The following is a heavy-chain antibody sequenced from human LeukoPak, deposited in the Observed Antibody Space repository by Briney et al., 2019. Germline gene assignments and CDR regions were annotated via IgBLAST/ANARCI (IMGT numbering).Heavy chain of an antibody. D-gene: IGHD3-22*01. CDR2: IYSGGST. Sequence: GGSLRLSCAVSGFTDSSIYMYWVRQAPGKGLEWVSLIYSGGSTHYADSVKGRFTISRDDSKNTLCLQMNTLRAEDTAVYYCARGGDSGRYYGDYWGQGTLVTVSS. CDR3: ARGGDSGRYYGDY. V-gene: IGHV3-66*01. J-gene: IGHJ4*02. CDR1: GFTDSSIY.